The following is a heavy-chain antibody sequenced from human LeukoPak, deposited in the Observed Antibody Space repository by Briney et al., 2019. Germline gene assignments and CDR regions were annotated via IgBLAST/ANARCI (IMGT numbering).Heavy chain of an antibody. V-gene: IGHV3-74*01. CDR2: INSDGSST. CDR3: ARGGDIVVVPAAMGWSGYYFDY. CDR1: GFTFSSYW. Sequence: GGSLRLSCVASGFTFSSYWMHWVRQAPGKGLVWVSRINSDGSSTSYADSVKGRFTISRDNAKNTLYLQMNSLRAEDTAVYYCARGGDIVVVPAAMGWSGYYFDYWGQGTLATVSS. D-gene: IGHD2-2*01. J-gene: IGHJ4*02.